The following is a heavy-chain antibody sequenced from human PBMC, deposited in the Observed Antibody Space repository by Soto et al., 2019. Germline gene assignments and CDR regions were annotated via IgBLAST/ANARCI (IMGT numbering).Heavy chain of an antibody. Sequence: QVQLVESGGGVVQPGRSLRLSCAASGFTFSSYGMHWVRQAPGKGLEWVAVIWYDGSNKYYADSVKGRFTISRDNSTNTLYLQMNSLRAEDTAVYYCARDGGVDSGSHREYYGMDVWGQGTTVTVSS. CDR3: ARDGGVDSGSHREYYGMDV. V-gene: IGHV3-33*01. D-gene: IGHD1-26*01. J-gene: IGHJ6*02. CDR1: GFTFSSYG. CDR2: IWYDGSNK.